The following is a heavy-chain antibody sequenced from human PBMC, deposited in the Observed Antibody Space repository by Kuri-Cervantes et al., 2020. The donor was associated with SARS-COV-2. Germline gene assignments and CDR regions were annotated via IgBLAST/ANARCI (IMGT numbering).Heavy chain of an antibody. V-gene: IGHV4-4*07. Sequence: ETLSLTCTVSGSSISSYYWSWIRQPAGKGLEWIGRIYISGSTNYNPSLESRVTMSIDTSRNQFSLRLSSVTAADTAVYYCAGGYTGWISNWGQGTLVTVSS. CDR2: IYISGST. CDR3: AGGYTGWISN. D-gene: IGHD2-2*03. CDR1: GSSISSYY. J-gene: IGHJ4*02.